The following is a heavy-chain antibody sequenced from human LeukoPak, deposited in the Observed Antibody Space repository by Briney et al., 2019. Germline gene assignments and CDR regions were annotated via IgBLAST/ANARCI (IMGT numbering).Heavy chain of an antibody. J-gene: IGHJ4*02. CDR3: ARVAGSKSIDS. CDR1: GFTFRSYW. CDR2: IKEDGSEK. D-gene: IGHD2-15*01. Sequence: GGSLRLSCAASGFTFRSYWMSWVRRAPGKGLEWVANIKEDGSEKYYVDSVKGRFTISRDNAKNSLYLQMDSPRAEDTAVYYCARVAGSKSIDSWGQGTLVTVSS. V-gene: IGHV3-7*05.